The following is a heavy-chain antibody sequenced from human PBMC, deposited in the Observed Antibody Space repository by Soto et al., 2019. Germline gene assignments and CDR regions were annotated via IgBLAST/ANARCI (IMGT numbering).Heavy chain of an antibody. J-gene: IGHJ4*02. CDR1: GFIFSEST. V-gene: IGHV3-64D*06. D-gene: IGHD2-15*01. CDR2: VSTSGRST. CDR3: VKQAHGLDGVAFDY. Sequence: GGSLRLSCSASGFIFSESTIYWVRQVPGKGLEAISAVSTSGRSTYYADSVKDRFTISRDNSKNTLFLQMGSLRPEDTAIYYCVKQAHGLDGVAFDYWGQGTQVTVPS.